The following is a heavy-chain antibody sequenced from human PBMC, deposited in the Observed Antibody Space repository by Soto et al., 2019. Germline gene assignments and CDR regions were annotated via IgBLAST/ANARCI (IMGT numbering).Heavy chain of an antibody. CDR1: GGTFSSYT. D-gene: IGHD3-9*01. V-gene: IGHV1-69*04. CDR2: IIPILGIA. J-gene: IGHJ6*03. CDR3: ARDRTGYYYYYYMDV. Sequence: SVKVSCKASGGTFSSYTISWVRQAPGQGLEWMGRIIPILGIANYAQKFQGRVTITADKSTSTAYMELSSLRSEDTAVYYCARDRTGYYYYYYMDVWGKGTTVTVSS.